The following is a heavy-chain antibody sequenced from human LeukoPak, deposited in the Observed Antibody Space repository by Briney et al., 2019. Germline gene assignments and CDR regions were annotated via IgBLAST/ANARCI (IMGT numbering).Heavy chain of an antibody. V-gene: IGHV5-51*01. CDR2: IYPVDSDT. CDR1: GYSFTSYW. CDR3: ARLLAVRNLFDP. D-gene: IGHD6-19*01. Sequence: GEALKSPCQGSGYSFTSYWFGWVRQMPGKGLEWLGIIYPVDSDTRYSPSFQGQVTISADKSISTAYLQWSSLKASDSAMHCCARLLAVRNLFDPWGQRTRVTVLS. J-gene: IGHJ5*02.